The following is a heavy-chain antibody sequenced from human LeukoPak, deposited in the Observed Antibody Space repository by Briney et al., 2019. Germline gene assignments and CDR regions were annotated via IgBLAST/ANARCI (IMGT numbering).Heavy chain of an antibody. CDR2: ISSSSSYI. V-gene: IGHV3-21*01. CDR1: GFTFSSYS. J-gene: IGHJ4*02. D-gene: IGHD1-26*01. Sequence: AGGSLRLACAASGFTFSSYSMNWVRQAPGKGLEWVSSISSSSSYIYYADSVKGRFTISRDNAKNSLYLQMNSLRAEDTAVYYCATDSGSYSPLYNWGQGTLVTVSS. CDR3: ATDSGSYSPLYN.